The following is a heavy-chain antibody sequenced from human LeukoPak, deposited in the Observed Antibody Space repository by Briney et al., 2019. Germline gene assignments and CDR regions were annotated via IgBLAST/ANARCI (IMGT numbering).Heavy chain of an antibody. CDR1: GYTFTGYY. CDR3: ARIMTASDDISTGYAPIYPYNWFDP. J-gene: IGHJ5*02. CDR2: INPNSGGT. Sequence: GASVKVSCKASGYTFTGYYMHWVRQAPGQGLEWMGWINPNSGGTNYAQKFQGRVTMTRDTSISTAYMELSRLRSDDTAVYYCARIMTASDDISTGYAPIYPYNWFDPWGQGTLVTVSS. D-gene: IGHD3-9*01. V-gene: IGHV1-2*02.